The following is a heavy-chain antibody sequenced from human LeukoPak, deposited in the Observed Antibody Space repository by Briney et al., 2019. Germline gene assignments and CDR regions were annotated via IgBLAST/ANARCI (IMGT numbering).Heavy chain of an antibody. CDR2: INHSGST. Sequence: SETLSLTCAVYGGSFSGYYWSWIRQPPGKGLEWIGEINHSGSTNYNPSLKSRVTIPVDTSKNQFSLKLSSVTAADTAVYYCATGYSSGQYYWGQGTLVTVSS. J-gene: IGHJ4*02. V-gene: IGHV4-34*01. D-gene: IGHD6-19*01. CDR3: ATGYSSGQYY. CDR1: GGSFSGYY.